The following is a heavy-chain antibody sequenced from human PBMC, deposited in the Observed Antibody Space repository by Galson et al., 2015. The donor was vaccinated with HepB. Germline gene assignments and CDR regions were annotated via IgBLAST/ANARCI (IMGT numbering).Heavy chain of an antibody. CDR3: AKDGCYYARVFFYGIDV. D-gene: IGHD3-10*01. V-gene: IGHV3-30*18. CDR2: ISYDGSAT. Sequence: SLRLSCAGSGFSFTSYGMHWVRQAPGKGLEWVAVISYDGSATYYADSVKGRFTISRDNSKNTVSLQMNNLRAEDAAVFYCAKDGCYYARVFFYGIDVWGQGTTVIVSS. J-gene: IGHJ6*02. CDR1: GFSFTSYG.